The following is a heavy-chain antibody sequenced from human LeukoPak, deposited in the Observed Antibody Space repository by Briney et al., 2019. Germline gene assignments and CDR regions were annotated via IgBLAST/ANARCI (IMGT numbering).Heavy chain of an antibody. Sequence: GGSLRLSCAASGFTFSSYAMSWVRQAPGKGLEWVGFIRSKAYGGTTEYAASVKGRFTISRDDSKSIAYLQMNRLKTEDTAVYYCTRDRGIAARGIPQQPHSYYYYYMDVWGKGTTVTVSS. CDR3: TRDRGIAARGIPQQPHSYYYYYMDV. V-gene: IGHV3-49*04. CDR1: GFTFSSYA. J-gene: IGHJ6*03. CDR2: IRSKAYGGTT. D-gene: IGHD6-6*01.